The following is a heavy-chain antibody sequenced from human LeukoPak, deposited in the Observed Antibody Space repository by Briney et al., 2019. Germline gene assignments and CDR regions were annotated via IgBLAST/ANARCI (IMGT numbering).Heavy chain of an antibody. J-gene: IGHJ1*01. CDR1: GFTFSDYY. CDR3: ARDLDDYNGLPPFFQH. Sequence: PGGSLRLSCAASGFTFSDYYMSWIRQAPGKGLEWVSYISSSGSIIYYADSVKGRFTISRDNAKNSMYLQMNSLRAEDTAVYYCARDLDDYNGLPPFFQHWGQGTLVTVSS. CDR2: ISSSGSII. D-gene: IGHD5-24*01. V-gene: IGHV3-11*01.